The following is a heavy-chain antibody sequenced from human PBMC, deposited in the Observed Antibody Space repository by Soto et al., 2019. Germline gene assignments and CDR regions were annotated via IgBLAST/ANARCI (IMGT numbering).Heavy chain of an antibody. Sequence: SETLSLTGSISGGSVSSGVFSWNWIRQSPGQGLEWIGYISHGGSPHYTPSLESRVTISVDRSTNVISLNLTSVTPADTAVYFCARGHYYYAMDVWGQGTTVTVSS. J-gene: IGHJ6*02. CDR1: GGSVSSGVFS. CDR3: ARGHYYYAMDV. V-gene: IGHV4-30-2*06. CDR2: ISHGGSP.